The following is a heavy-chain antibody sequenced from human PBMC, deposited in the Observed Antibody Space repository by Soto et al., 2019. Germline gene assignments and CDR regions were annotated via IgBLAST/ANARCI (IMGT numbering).Heavy chain of an antibody. D-gene: IGHD3-3*01. V-gene: IGHV4-34*01. J-gene: IGHJ5*02. CDR3: ARVRDWFDP. Sequence: SETLSLTCVVSSGSITSYHWNWIRQPPGKGLEWIGEIDHSGYTNYNPSLKSRVTISVDTSKNQFSLRLTSVTAADTAVYYCARVRDWFDPWGQGTLVTVSS. CDR1: SGSITSYH. CDR2: IDHSGYT.